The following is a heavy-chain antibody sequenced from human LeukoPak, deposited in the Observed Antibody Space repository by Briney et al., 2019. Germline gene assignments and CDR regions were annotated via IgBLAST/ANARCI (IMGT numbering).Heavy chain of an antibody. CDR2: LSGSGITT. CDR1: GFTFSSYS. Sequence: GGSLRLSCAASGFTFSSYSMNWVRQAPGKGPEWVSTLSGSGITTYYADSVKGRFTISRDNSKNTLYLQMNSLRAEDTAVYYCAKGIYSSGWSYFDYWGHGTLVTVSS. J-gene: IGHJ4*01. D-gene: IGHD6-19*01. V-gene: IGHV3-23*01. CDR3: AKGIYSSGWSYFDY.